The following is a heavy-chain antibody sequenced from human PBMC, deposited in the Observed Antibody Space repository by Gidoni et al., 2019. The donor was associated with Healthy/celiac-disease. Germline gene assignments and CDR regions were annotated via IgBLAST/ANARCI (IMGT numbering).Heavy chain of an antibody. CDR3: ARQGSITIFGVVGDYFDY. V-gene: IGHV4-39*01. J-gene: IGHJ4*02. CDR2: IYYSGST. D-gene: IGHD3-3*01. CDR1: GGSISSSSYD. Sequence: QLQLQESGPGLVKPSETLSLTCTVSGGSISSSSYDWGWIRQPPGKGLEWLGSIYYSGSTYYNPSLKSRVTISVDTSKNQFSLKLSSVTAADTAVYYCARQGSITIFGVVGDYFDYWGQGTLVTVSS.